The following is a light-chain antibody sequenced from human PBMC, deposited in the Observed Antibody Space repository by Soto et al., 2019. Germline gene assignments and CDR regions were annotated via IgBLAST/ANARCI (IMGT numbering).Light chain of an antibody. CDR1: QSVSSSF. CDR2: GAS. J-gene: IGKJ4*01. V-gene: IGKV3-20*01. Sequence: EIVLTQSPGTLSLSPGERATLSCRASQSVSSSFLAWYHQKPGQAPRLLIYGASSRATGIPDRFSGSGSGTDFTLTISRLETEDFEVYYCQQYDNSPLTFGGGTTVESK. CDR3: QQYDNSPLT.